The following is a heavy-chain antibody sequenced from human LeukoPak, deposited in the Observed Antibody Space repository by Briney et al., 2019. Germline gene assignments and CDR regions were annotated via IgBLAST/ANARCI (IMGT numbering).Heavy chain of an antibody. V-gene: IGHV3-72*01. J-gene: IGHJ4*02. CDR2: SRNKANSYAT. CDR3: ARDDGGSYDC. Sequence: PGGSLRLSCAASGFTFSDYYMDWVRQTPGKGLEWIGRSRNKANSYATEYVPSVKGRFTISRDAAKNSLYLEINSLRTEDTAVYYCARDDGGSYDCWGQGTLVIVS. CDR1: GFTFSDYY. D-gene: IGHD3-16*01.